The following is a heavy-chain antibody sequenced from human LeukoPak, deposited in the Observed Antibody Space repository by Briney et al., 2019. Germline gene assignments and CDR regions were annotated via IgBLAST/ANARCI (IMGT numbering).Heavy chain of an antibody. V-gene: IGHV4-59*01. D-gene: IGHD3-10*01. CDR3: AKLGGGPYQWFGELLSTDY. J-gene: IGHJ4*02. CDR2: IYYSGST. Sequence: SETLSLTCTVSGGSISSYYWSWIRQPPGKGLEWIGYIYYSGSTNYNPSLKSRVTISVDTSKNQFSLKLSSVTAADTAVYYCAKLGGGPYQWFGELLSTDYWGQGTLVTVSS. CDR1: GGSISSYY.